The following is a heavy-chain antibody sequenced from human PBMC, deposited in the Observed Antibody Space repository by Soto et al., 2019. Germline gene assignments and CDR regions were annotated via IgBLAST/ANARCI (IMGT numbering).Heavy chain of an antibody. D-gene: IGHD2-2*01. Sequence: KSSETLSLTCAVYGGSFSGYYWSWIRQPPGKGLEWIGEINHSGSTNYNPSLKSRVTISVDTPKNQFSLKLSSVTAADTAVYYCARLTRLGYCSSTSCPSPGYYYYGMDVWGQGTTVTVSS. CDR2: INHSGST. V-gene: IGHV4-34*01. J-gene: IGHJ6*02. CDR1: GGSFSGYY. CDR3: ARLTRLGYCSSTSCPSPGYYYYGMDV.